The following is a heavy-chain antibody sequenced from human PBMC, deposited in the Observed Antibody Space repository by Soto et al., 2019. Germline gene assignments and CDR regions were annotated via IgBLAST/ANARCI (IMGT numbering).Heavy chain of an antibody. CDR2: IWYDGSNK. Sequence: GGSLRLSCAASGFTFSSYGMHWVRQAPGKGLEWVAVIWYDGSNKYYADSVKGRFTISRDNSKNTLYLQMNSLRAEDTAVYYCAREVLHEDYYDSSGYLLGMDVWGQGTTVTVSS. CDR3: AREVLHEDYYDSSGYLLGMDV. V-gene: IGHV3-33*01. D-gene: IGHD3-22*01. CDR1: GFTFSSYG. J-gene: IGHJ6*02.